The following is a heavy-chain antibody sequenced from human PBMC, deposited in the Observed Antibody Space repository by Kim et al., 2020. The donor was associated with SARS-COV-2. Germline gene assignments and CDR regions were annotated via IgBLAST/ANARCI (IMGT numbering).Heavy chain of an antibody. CDR3: AKVKQQPGYYYYYGMDV. J-gene: IGHJ6*02. D-gene: IGHD6-13*01. V-gene: IGHV3-30*02. Sequence: VKGRFTIARDNSKNTLYLQMNSRRAEDTAVYYCAKVKQQPGYYYYYGMDVWGQGTTVTVSS.